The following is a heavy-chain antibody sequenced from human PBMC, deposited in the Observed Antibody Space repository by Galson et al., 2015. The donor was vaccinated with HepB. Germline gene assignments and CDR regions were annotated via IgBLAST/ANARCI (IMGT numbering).Heavy chain of an antibody. D-gene: IGHD1-1*01. V-gene: IGHV4-59*01. CDR3: ARGKLPYPNFDY. CDR1: DGSLTNYY. Sequence: SETLSLTCDVSDGSLTNYYWSWIRQPPGKGLEWIGYIYYSGSTNYNPSLKSRVTISVDTSKNQFSLKLSSVTAADTAVYYCARGKLPYPNFDYWGQGTLVTVSS. CDR2: IYYSGST. J-gene: IGHJ4*02.